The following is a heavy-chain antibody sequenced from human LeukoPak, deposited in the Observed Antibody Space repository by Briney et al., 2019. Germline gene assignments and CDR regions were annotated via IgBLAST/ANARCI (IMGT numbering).Heavy chain of an antibody. V-gene: IGHV4-39*07. CDR2: IYHSGST. Sequence: PSETLSLTCTVSGGSISSSSYYWGWIRQPPGKGLEWIGSIYHSGSTYYNPSLKSRVTISVDTFKNQFSLKLSSVTAADTAVYYCAREGLRWEIYYYGMDVWGQGTTVTVSS. D-gene: IGHD4-23*01. J-gene: IGHJ6*02. CDR3: AREGLRWEIYYYGMDV. CDR1: GGSISSSSYY.